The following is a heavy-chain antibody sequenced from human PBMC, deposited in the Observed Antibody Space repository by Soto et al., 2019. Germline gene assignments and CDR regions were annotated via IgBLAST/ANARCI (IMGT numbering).Heavy chain of an antibody. CDR2: ILHSGSS. D-gene: IGHD6-19*01. CDR1: GGYVSNATYF. CDR3: ARGMYKSGWNLDL. J-gene: IGHJ5*02. V-gene: IGHV4-61*01. Sequence: SQPMSLTCTVSGGYVSNATYFWSWVRQPPGGGLEWIAYILHSGSSMYNPSLKSRVTISLSTSKTQFSLRLTSVTAADTAVYYCARGMYKSGWNLDLWGQGIVVTVSS.